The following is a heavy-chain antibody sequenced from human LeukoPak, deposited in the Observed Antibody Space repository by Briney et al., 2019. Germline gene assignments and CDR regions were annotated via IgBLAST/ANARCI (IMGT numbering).Heavy chain of an antibody. CDR2: IYPGDSDT. V-gene: IGHV5-51*01. J-gene: IGHJ5*02. D-gene: IGHD3-22*01. Sequence: GESLKISCKVSGYSFPSHWKGWVRQMPGKGLEWMGIIYPGDSDTRYSPSFQGQVTISADKSISTAYLQWSSLKASDTAMYYCAGRPNYESSGYYPNWFDPWGQGTLVTVSS. CDR1: GYSFPSHW. CDR3: AGRPNYESSGYYPNWFDP.